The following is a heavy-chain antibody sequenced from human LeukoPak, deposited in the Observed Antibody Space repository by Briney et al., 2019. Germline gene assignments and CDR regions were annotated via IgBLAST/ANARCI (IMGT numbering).Heavy chain of an antibody. V-gene: IGHV3-23*01. Sequence: PGGSLRLSCAASGFTFSSHSMNWVRQAPGKGLEWVSAISGSGGSTYYADSVKGRFTISRDNSKNTLYLQMNSLRAEDTAVYYCARDNYGDYDYWGQGTLVTVSS. CDR1: GFTFSSHS. CDR3: ARDNYGDYDY. D-gene: IGHD4-17*01. J-gene: IGHJ4*02. CDR2: ISGSGGST.